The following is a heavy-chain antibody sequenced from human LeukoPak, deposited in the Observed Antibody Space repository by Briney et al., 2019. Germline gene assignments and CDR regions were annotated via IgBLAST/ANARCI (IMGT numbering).Heavy chain of an antibody. CDR1: GYTFTSYY. D-gene: IGHD3-22*01. J-gene: IGHJ4*02. Sequence: ASVKVSCKASGYTFTSYYMHWVRQAPGQGLEWMGIINPSGGSTSYAQKFQGRVTMTRDTSTSTVYMELSSLRSEDTAVYYCAREAGNYYDSSGIANLFDYWGQGTLVTVSS. CDR3: AREAGNYYDSSGIANLFDY. CDR2: INPSGGST. V-gene: IGHV1-46*01.